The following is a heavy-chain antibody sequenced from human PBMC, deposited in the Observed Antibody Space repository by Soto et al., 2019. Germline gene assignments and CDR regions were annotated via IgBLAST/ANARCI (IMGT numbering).Heavy chain of an antibody. CDR3: ARGGGIVVVTAPYDH. CDR2: INTYSGQT. V-gene: IGHV1-18*01. J-gene: IGHJ4*02. Sequence: ASVKVSCKASGYTFTDYGVSWVRQAPGQGLEWMGWINTYSGQTNYAQKVQGRVFMTTDTSTATAYMELRSLNSDDTAVYYCARGGGIVVVTAPYDHWGQGTLVTVSS. D-gene: IGHD2-21*02. CDR1: GYTFTDYG.